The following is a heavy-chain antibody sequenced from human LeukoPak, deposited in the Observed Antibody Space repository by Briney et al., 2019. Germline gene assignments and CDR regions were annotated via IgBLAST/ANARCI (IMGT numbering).Heavy chain of an antibody. J-gene: IGHJ4*02. D-gene: IGHD6-25*01. CDR1: GFTFSNYG. Sequence: GGSLRLSCAASGFTFSNYGMHWVRQAPGKGLEWVAVIANDGRDTHYADSVKGRFTISRDNSKNTLYLQMNSLRAEDTAIYYCARDRAASAADYYFDSWGQGTLVTVSS. V-gene: IGHV3-30*03. CDR2: IANDGRDT. CDR3: ARDRAASAADYYFDS.